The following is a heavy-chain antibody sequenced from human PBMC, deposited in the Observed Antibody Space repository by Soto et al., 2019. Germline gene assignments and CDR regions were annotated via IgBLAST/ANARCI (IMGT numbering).Heavy chain of an antibody. CDR2: IKSKADGGPT. CDR1: GFTFSNAW. J-gene: IGHJ4*02. Sequence: GGSLRLSCAASGFTFSNAWMSWVRQAPGKGLEWVGRIKSKADGGPTDYAAPVKGRFTISRDDSKNTLYLQMNSLKTEDTAVYYCTTDPYDSSGYYYYWGQGTLVTVSS. CDR3: TTDPYDSSGYYYY. D-gene: IGHD3-22*01. V-gene: IGHV3-15*01.